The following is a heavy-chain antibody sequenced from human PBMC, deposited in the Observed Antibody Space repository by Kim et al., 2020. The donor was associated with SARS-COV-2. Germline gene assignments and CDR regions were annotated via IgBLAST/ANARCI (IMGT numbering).Heavy chain of an antibody. V-gene: IGHV4-34*01. CDR3: ARGLGRTMDIVVVPAAIRYYYGMDV. Sequence: SETLSLTCAVYGGSFSGYYWSWIRQPPGKGLEWIGEINHSGSTNYNPSLKSRVTISVDTSKNQFSLKLSSVTAADTAVYYCARGLGRTMDIVVVPAAIRYYYGMDVWGQGTTVTVSS. D-gene: IGHD2-2*02. CDR1: GGSFSGYY. J-gene: IGHJ6*02. CDR2: INHSGST.